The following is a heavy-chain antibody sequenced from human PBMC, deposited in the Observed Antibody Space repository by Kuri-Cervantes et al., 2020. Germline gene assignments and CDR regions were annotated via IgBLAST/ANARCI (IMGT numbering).Heavy chain of an antibody. CDR3: AAESLGSVRPGFDP. J-gene: IGHJ5*02. D-gene: IGHD3-16*01. Sequence: ASVKVSCKASGYSFSSNDINWVRQATGQGLEWMGWMNPKSGNRVYAQKFQGRVTMTRNTSINTAYMELSSLRSEDTAVYYCAAESLGSVRPGFDPWGQGTLVTVSS. CDR1: GYSFSSND. CDR2: MNPKSGNR. V-gene: IGHV1-8*02.